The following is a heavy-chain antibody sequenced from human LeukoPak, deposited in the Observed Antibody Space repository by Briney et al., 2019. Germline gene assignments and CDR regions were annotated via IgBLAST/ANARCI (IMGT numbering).Heavy chain of an antibody. CDR2: LFNSGFT. CDR1: GASISSTGYY. Sequence: SETLSLTCTVSGASISSTGYYWGWIRQSPGKRLEWIGSLFNSGFTYYSPSLKSRVSTSVDTSNNHFSLRLTSLTAADTAIYYCARHRVASAYSSFDYWGQGTLVTVSP. CDR3: ARHRVASAYSSFDY. V-gene: IGHV4-39*01. D-gene: IGHD2-15*01. J-gene: IGHJ4*02.